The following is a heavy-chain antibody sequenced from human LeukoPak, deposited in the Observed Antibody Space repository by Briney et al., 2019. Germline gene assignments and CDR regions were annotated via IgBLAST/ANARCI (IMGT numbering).Heavy chain of an antibody. CDR2: IIPILHIT. V-gene: IGHV1-69*04. CDR3: ARRVNRAQFDP. Sequence: SVKVSCKASGGTFSSYAISWVRQAPGQGLEWMGRIIPILHITNYAQKFRGRVTITADKSTSTAYMELSSLRSEDTAVYYCARRVNRAQFDPWGQGTLVTVSS. D-gene: IGHD2-21*01. J-gene: IGHJ5*02. CDR1: GGTFSSYA.